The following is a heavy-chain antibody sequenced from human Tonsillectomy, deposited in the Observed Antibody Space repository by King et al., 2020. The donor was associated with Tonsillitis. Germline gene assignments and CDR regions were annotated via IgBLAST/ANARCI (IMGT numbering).Heavy chain of an antibody. CDR2: IFHTGST. CDR1: GDSISSFNS. CDR3: ARTPGLVTTKFDY. Sequence: QLQESGPGLVKPSGTLSLTCAVSGDSISSFNSWAWVRQPPGKELEWIGEIFHTGSTNYNPSLGSRVTMSLDKSKNQVSLRLNSVTAADTAVYYCARTPGLVTTKFDYGGQGTLVTVST. V-gene: IGHV4-4*02. J-gene: IGHJ4*02. D-gene: IGHD4-17*01.